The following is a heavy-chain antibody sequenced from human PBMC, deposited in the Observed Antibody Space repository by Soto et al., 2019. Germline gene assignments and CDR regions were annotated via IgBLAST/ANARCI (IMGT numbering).Heavy chain of an antibody. D-gene: IGHD1-26*01. CDR1: GFTVSSNY. J-gene: IGHJ3*02. CDR2: IYSGGST. Sequence: GGFLRLSCAASGFTVSSNYMSWVRQAPGKGLEWVSVIYSGGSTYYADSVKGRFTISRDNSKNTLYLQMNSLRAEDTAVYYCAREGANFRAFDIWGQGTMVTVSS. V-gene: IGHV3-53*01. CDR3: AREGANFRAFDI.